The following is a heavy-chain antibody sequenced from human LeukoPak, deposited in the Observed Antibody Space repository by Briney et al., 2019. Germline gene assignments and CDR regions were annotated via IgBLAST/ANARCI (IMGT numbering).Heavy chain of an antibody. D-gene: IGHD5-18*01. V-gene: IGHV4-59*08. J-gene: IGHJ4*02. Sequence: PSETLSLTCTVSGGSISSYYWSWIRQPPGKGLEWIGYIYYSGSTNYNPSLKSQVTISVDTSKNQFSLKLTSVTAADTAVYYCARLTYNSGRYHFDYWGQGTLVTVSS. CDR1: GGSISSYY. CDR2: IYYSGST. CDR3: ARLTYNSGRYHFDY.